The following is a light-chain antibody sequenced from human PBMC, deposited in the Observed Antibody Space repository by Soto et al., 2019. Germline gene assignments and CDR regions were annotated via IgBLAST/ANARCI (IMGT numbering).Light chain of an antibody. Sequence: EIVMTQSPATLSVSPGGRAPLSCRASQSISNNLAWYQHKPGLAPRLLIYHASIRATGIPARFSGSGSGTEFTLTISGLQSEDFAFYYCQYYNNWTAEGTFGPGTKVDI. CDR3: QYYNNWTAEGT. CDR2: HAS. CDR1: QSISNN. J-gene: IGKJ3*01. V-gene: IGKV3-15*01.